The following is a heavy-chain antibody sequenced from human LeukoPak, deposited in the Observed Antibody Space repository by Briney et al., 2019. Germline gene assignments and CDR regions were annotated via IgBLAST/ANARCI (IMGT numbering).Heavy chain of an antibody. CDR2: MTPNSGST. D-gene: IGHD4-17*01. CDR1: GYTFTNYD. CDR3: ARPPGDRVTSIY. J-gene: IGHJ4*02. V-gene: IGHV1-8*01. Sequence: ASVKVSCKASGYTFTNYDINWVRQAPGQRPEWMGWMTPNSGSTGYAQRFQGRVTMSTDTSTSTAYMELNSLTSDDTAVYYCARPPGDRVTSIYWGQGTLVTVSS.